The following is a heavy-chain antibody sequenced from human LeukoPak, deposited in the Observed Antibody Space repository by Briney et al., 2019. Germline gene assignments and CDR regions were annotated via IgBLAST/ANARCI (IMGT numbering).Heavy chain of an antibody. Sequence: GGSLRLSCAASGFTFSSSAMSWVRQVPGKGLEWVSGISASGGSTYYADSVRGRFTISRDNSKNTLYVQMNSLRDEDTAVYYCTSPFPYYYDSSGPYYFDYWGQGTLVTVSS. CDR3: TSPFPYYYDSSGPYYFDY. CDR2: ISASGGST. CDR1: GFTFSSSA. J-gene: IGHJ4*02. D-gene: IGHD3-22*01. V-gene: IGHV3-23*01.